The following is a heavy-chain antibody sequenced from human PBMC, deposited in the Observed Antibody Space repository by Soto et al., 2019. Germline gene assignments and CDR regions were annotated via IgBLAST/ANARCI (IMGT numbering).Heavy chain of an antibody. CDR2: ISSSSSTI. V-gene: IGHV3-48*02. Sequence: EVQLVESGGGLVQPGGSLRLSCAASGFTFSSYSMNWVRQAPGKGLEWVSYISSSSSTIYYADSVKGRFTISRDNAKNSLYLQMNSLRDEDTAVYYCARARGYYDSSGYYLIWYFDLWGRGTLVTVSS. CDR3: ARARGYYDSSGYYLIWYFDL. D-gene: IGHD3-22*01. J-gene: IGHJ2*01. CDR1: GFTFSSYS.